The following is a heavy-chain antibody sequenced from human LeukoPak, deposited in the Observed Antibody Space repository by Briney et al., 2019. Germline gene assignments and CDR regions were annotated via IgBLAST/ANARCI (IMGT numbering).Heavy chain of an antibody. CDR2: ISSSSSYI. D-gene: IGHD3-3*01. V-gene: IGHV3-21*01. Sequence: SGGSLRLSCAASGFTFSSYSMNWVRQAPGKGLEWVSSISSSSSYIYYADSVKGRFTISRDNAKNSLYLQMNSLRAEDTAVYYCARGFDFWSGYYTTPFDYWGQGTLVTVSS. CDR1: GFTFSSYS. J-gene: IGHJ4*02. CDR3: ARGFDFWSGYYTTPFDY.